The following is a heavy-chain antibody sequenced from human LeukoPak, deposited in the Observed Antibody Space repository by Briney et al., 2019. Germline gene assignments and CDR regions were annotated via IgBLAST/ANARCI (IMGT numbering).Heavy chain of an antibody. D-gene: IGHD2-2*01. CDR2: IWYDASIK. J-gene: IGHJ6*02. V-gene: IGHV3-33*01. CDR1: GFTFSSYA. Sequence: GGSLRLSCSASGFTFSSYAMHWVRQAPGKGLEWVAVIWYDASIKEYGDSVKGRFTISRDNSKNTLYLEMNSLRAEDTAVYYCARDSDVGYCVTTSCQTRHYYHYYDLDVWGQGTTVTVSS. CDR3: ARDSDVGYCVTTSCQTRHYYHYYDLDV.